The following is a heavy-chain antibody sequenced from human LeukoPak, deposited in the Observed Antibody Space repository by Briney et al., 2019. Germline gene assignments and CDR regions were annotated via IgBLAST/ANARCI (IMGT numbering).Heavy chain of an antibody. J-gene: IGHJ4*02. Sequence: GASLRLSCTASGFTPSGYAMVWVRQAPGKGLEWVSILHNDAQTSYYADSVKGRFTVSRDNSKNTLYLEMNSLTVEDTAVYYCAKGEGGTYFNYCFDYWGQGTLVTVSS. CDR2: LHNDAQTS. D-gene: IGHD1-26*01. V-gene: IGHV3-23*03. CDR3: AKGEGGTYFNYCFDY. CDR1: GFTPSGYA.